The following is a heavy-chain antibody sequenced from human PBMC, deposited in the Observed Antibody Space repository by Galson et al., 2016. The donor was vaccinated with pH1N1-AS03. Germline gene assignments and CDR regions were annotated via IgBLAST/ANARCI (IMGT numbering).Heavy chain of an antibody. V-gene: IGHV3-64*01. CDR3: ARGPVSYSTYWFPPPDY. D-gene: IGHD6-13*01. CDR1: GFTFSSYA. J-gene: IGHJ4*02. CDR2: ISGNGFST. Sequence: SLRLSCAASGFTFSSYAMFWVRQAPGKGLEYVSAISGNGFSTYYASSVKDRFTISRDNSKNTPFLQMSSLRPEDMAVYSCARGPVSYSTYWFPPPDYGGQVTLVTVSS.